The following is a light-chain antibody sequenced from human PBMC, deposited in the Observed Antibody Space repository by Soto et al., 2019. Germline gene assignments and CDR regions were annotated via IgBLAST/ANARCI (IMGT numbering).Light chain of an antibody. CDR3: QQYSYYAM. V-gene: IGKV1-5*03. CDR2: KAS. Sequence: DIQMTQSPSTLSASVGDRVTITCRASQTISSWLAWYQQKPGKAPKLLIYKASTLESGVPSRFSGSGSGTDFTLTVTSLQPEDFATYYCQQYSYYAMFGQGTKVEIK. J-gene: IGKJ1*01. CDR1: QTISSW.